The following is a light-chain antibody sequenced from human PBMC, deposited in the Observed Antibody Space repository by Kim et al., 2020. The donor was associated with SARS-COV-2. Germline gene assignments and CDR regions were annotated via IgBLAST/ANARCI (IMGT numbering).Light chain of an antibody. CDR1: QSVNSN. CDR2: DAS. J-gene: IGKJ4*01. CDR3: QQSNDSPLT. V-gene: IGKV3-15*01. Sequence: ETVMTQSPVTLSVSPGERVALSCRASQSVNSNLAWYQQKPGRAPRLLIYDASTRATGVSARFSGSGSETEFTLTISSLQSEDFAVYYCQQSNDSPLTLGGGRKVDIK.